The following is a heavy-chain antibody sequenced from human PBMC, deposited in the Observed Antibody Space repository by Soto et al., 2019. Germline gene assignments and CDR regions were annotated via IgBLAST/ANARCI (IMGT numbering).Heavy chain of an antibody. D-gene: IGHD3-10*01. CDR1: GDSVSSNNGA. CDR3: ARGAFREYGTFDV. V-gene: IGHV6-1*01. CDR2: TYYRSKWYN. J-gene: IGHJ3*01. Sequence: SPTLSLTCVISGDSVSSNNGAYNWIRQSPSRGLEWLGRTYYRSKWYNDYAGSVKSRIIINPDTSKNQFSLHLNSVTPEDTAVYYCARGAFREYGTFDVWGQGTMVTVSS.